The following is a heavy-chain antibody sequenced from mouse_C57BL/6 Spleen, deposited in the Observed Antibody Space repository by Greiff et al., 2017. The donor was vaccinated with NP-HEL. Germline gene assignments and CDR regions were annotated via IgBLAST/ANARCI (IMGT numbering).Heavy chain of an antibody. Sequence: VQLQQSGPGMVKPSQSLSLTCTVTGYSITSGYDWHWIRHFPGNKLEWMGYISYSGSTNYHPSLKSRISITHDTSKNHFFLKLNSVTTEDTATYYCARNYYGSSRYFDVWGTGTTVTVSS. CDR2: ISYSGST. V-gene: IGHV3-1*01. CDR1: GYSITSGYD. J-gene: IGHJ1*03. D-gene: IGHD1-1*01. CDR3: ARNYYGSSRYFDV.